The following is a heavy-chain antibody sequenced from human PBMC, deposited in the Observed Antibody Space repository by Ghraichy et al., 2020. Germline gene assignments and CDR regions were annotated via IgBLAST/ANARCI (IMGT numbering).Heavy chain of an antibody. J-gene: IGHJ4*02. D-gene: IGHD6-13*01. V-gene: IGHV4-39*01. CDR3: ASFRARFSHRSSWYYFDY. CDR2: IYYSGST. Sequence: SETLSLTCTVSGGSISSSSYYWGWIRQPPGKGLEWIGSIYYSGSTYYNPSLKSRVTISVDTSKNQFSLKLSSVTAADTAVYYCASFRARFSHRSSWYYFDYWGQGTLVTVSS. CDR1: GGSISSSSYY.